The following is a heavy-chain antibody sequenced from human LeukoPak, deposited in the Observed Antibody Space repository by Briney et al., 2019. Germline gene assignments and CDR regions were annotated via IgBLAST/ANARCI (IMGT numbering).Heavy chain of an antibody. CDR1: GFTFNSYA. CDR3: AKPDVSSGSFYRGDFHY. CDR2: ISGSGSDT. J-gene: IGHJ4*01. V-gene: IGHV3-23*01. D-gene: IGHD3-10*01. Sequence: LSGGSLRLSCVASGFTFNSYAMSWVRQAPGKGLEWVSSISGSGSDTDYADSVKGRFTISRDKSRNTLYLQMSSLRVEDTAVYYCAKPDVSSGSFYRGDFHYWGHGTLVTASS.